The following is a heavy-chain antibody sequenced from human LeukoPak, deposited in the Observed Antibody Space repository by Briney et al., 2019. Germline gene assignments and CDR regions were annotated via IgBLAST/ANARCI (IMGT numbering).Heavy chain of an antibody. V-gene: IGHV3-64D*06. J-gene: IGHJ4*02. D-gene: IGHD6-19*01. Sequence: GGSLRLSCSASGFTFSAYAMHWVRQAPGKGLEYVSAISSNGGSTYHADSVKGRFTISRDNSRNTLYLRMSSLRVEDTAVYYCWVPIAVAGLEGIDYWGQGTLVTVSS. CDR2: ISSNGGST. CDR3: WVPIAVAGLEGIDY. CDR1: GFTFSAYA.